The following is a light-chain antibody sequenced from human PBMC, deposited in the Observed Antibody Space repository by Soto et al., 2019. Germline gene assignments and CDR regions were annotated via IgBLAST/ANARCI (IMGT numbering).Light chain of an antibody. V-gene: IGKV3-20*01. CDR2: TAS. Sequence: EIVLTQSPGTLSLARGERATLSCRASQSVGSNYLAWYQQKPGQAPRLLIYTASGRATGIPDRFSGSGSGTDFTLTISRVEPEDFAVYYCQQYGTSPWTFGQGTKVEI. CDR3: QQYGTSPWT. CDR1: QSVGSNY. J-gene: IGKJ1*01.